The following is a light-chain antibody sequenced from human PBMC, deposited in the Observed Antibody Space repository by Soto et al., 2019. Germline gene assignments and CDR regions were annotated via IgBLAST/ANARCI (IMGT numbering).Light chain of an antibody. J-gene: IGKJ1*01. CDR3: QQYGSSPGT. CDR1: QSVSRSN. CDR2: SAS. Sequence: EIVLTQSPGTLSLSPGERATLSCRASQSVSRSNLAWYQQKPGQAPRLLIYSASSRTAGTPARFSGSGTGTDFTLTLSGLEPEDFAVYYCQQYGSSPGTFGQGTKVEIK. V-gene: IGKV3-20*01.